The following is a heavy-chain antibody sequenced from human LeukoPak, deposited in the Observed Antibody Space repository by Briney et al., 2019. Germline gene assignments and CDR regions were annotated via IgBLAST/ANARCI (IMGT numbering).Heavy chain of an antibody. J-gene: IGHJ1*01. CDR2: FSGRGGST. V-gene: IGHV3-23*01. CDR3: AKVGVPATGGFHH. D-gene: IGHD6-13*01. Sequence: GGSLRLSCAASGFTFNNYAMSWVRQAPGKGLEWVSAFSGRGGSTYYADSVKGRFTISRDNSKNTLDLQMNSLRAEDTAIYYCAKVGVPATGGFHHSGQGTLVTVSS. CDR1: GFTFNNYA.